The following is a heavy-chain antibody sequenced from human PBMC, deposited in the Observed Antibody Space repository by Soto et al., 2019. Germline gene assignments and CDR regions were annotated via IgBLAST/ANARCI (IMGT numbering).Heavy chain of an antibody. D-gene: IGHD3-10*01. CDR3: ASLYGSGSSAYYYYGMDV. CDR1: GFTFSSYG. CDR2: ISYDGSNK. Sequence: GGSLRLSCAASGFTFSSYGMHWVRQAPGKGLEWVAVISYDGSNKYFADSVKGRFTISRDNSKNTLYLQMNSLRAEDTAVYYCASLYGSGSSAYYYYGMDVWGQGTTVTVSS. J-gene: IGHJ6*02. V-gene: IGHV3-30*03.